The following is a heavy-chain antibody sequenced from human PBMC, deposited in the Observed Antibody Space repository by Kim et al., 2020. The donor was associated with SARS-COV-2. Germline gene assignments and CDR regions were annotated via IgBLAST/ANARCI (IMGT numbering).Heavy chain of an antibody. V-gene: IGHV4-59*08. Sequence: SETLSLTCTVSGGSISSYYWSWIRQPPGKGLEWIGYIYYSGSTNYNPSLKSRVTISVDTSKNQFSLKLSSVTAADTAVYYCARSMDRGDTADYWGQGTLVTVSS. J-gene: IGHJ4*02. CDR2: IYYSGST. CDR3: ARSMDRGDTADY. CDR1: GGSISSYY. D-gene: IGHD5-18*01.